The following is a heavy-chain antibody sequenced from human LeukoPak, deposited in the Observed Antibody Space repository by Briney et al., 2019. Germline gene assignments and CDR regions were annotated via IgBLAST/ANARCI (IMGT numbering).Heavy chain of an antibody. D-gene: IGHD1-26*01. CDR1: GFTFSSYG. CDR3: AKAPSGRYSGSWGAFDI. CDR2: ISYDGSNK. Sequence: PGRSLRLSCAASGFTFSSYGMHWVRQAPGKGLEWVAVISYDGSNKYYADSVKGRFTISRDNSKNTLYLQMNSLRAEDTAVYYCAKAPSGRYSGSWGAFDIWGQGTMVTVSS. J-gene: IGHJ3*02. V-gene: IGHV3-30*18.